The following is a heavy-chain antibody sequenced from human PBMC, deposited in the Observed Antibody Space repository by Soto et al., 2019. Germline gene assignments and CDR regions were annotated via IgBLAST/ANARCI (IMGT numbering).Heavy chain of an antibody. CDR3: ARFPVDILTGYYIYYYGMDV. CDR1: GFTFSSYS. J-gene: IGHJ6*02. Sequence: PGGSLRLSCAAFGFTFSSYSMNWVLQAPGKGLEWVSYISSSSTIYYAGSVKGRFTISRDNAKNSLYLQMNSLRDEDTAVYYCARFPVDILTGYYIYYYGMDVWGQGTTVTVSS. CDR2: ISSSSTI. D-gene: IGHD3-9*01. V-gene: IGHV3-48*02.